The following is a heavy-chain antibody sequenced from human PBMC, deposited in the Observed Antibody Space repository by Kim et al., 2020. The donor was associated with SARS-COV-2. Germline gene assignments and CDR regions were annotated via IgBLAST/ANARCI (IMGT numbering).Heavy chain of an antibody. D-gene: IGHD2-8*02. Sequence: GGSLRLSCAASGFTFSTYGMHWVRQAPGKGLEWVAVISYDGSNKYYADSVKGRFTISRDNSKNTLYLQINSLRAEDTAVYYCSRDSRGIWCSFAYWCQG. CDR1: GFTFSTYG. J-gene: IGHJ4*02. V-gene: IGHV3-33*01. CDR3: SRDSRGIWCSFAY. CDR2: ISYDGSNK.